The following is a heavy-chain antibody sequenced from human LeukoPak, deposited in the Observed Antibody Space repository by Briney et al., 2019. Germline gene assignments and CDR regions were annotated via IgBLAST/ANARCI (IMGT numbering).Heavy chain of an antibody. J-gene: IGHJ5*02. D-gene: IGHD2-2*01. CDR1: GFTVSSNY. V-gene: IGHV3-66*01. CDR3: ARELDCSSTSCPRGDWFDP. Sequence: GGSLRLSCAASGFTVSSNYMSWVRQAPGKGLEWVSVIYSGGSTYYADSVKGRFTISSDNSTNTLYLQMNSLRAADTAVYYCARELDCSSTSCPRGDWFDPWGQGTLVTVSS. CDR2: IYSGGST.